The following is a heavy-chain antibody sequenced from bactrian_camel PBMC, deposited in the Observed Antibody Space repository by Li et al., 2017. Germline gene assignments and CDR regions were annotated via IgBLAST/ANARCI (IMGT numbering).Heavy chain of an antibody. CDR1: GYTFNTY. V-gene: IGHV3S40*01. CDR2: IDTGDGST. J-gene: IGHJ4*01. D-gene: IGHD6*01. Sequence: DVQLVESGGGSVQAGGSVRLSCAASGYTFNTYSWFRQAPGQEREGVAAIDTGDGSTYYLNSVEGRFTISQNKARNTVYLQMNNLQPEDTATYYCAEGRGSRGEHCYSLNYWGQGTQVTVS. CDR3: AEGRGSRGEHCYSLNY.